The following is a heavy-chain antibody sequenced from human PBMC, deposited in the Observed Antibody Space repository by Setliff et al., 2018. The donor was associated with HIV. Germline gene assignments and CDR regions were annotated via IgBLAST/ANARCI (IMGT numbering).Heavy chain of an antibody. CDR1: GGSISSYY. V-gene: IGHV4-59*01. CDR2: IYYSGST. J-gene: IGHJ4*02. CDR3: ASGDYSDSSGYYYSPFDY. D-gene: IGHD3-22*01. Sequence: PSETLSLTCTVSGGSISSYYWSWIRQPPGKGLEWIGYIYYSGSTNYNPSLQSRVTISVDTSKNQFSLKLSSVTAADTAVYYCASGDYSDSSGYYYSPFDYWGQGTPVTVSS.